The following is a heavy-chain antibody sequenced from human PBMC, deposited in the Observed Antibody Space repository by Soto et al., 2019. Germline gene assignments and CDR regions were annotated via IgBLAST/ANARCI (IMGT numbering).Heavy chain of an antibody. Sequence: EVQLVESGGGLIQPGGSLRLSCAASGFTVSSNYMSWVRQAPGKGLEWVSVIYSGGSTYYADSVKGRFTISRDHSKNSLYLQMNSLRAEDTAVHYCARPSLTGELDYWGQGTLVTVSS. V-gene: IGHV3-53*01. J-gene: IGHJ4*02. D-gene: IGHD7-27*01. CDR3: ARPSLTGELDY. CDR2: IYSGGST. CDR1: GFTVSSNY.